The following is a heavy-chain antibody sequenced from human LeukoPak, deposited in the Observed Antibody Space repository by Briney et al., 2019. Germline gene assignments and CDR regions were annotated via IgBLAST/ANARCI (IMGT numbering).Heavy chain of an antibody. Sequence: EASVKVSCKASGYTFTSYDINWVRQATGQGLEWMGWMNPNSGNTGYAQKFQGRVTMTRNTSISTAYMELSSLRSEDTAVYFCARDTFITIFGVVIKTFHYYYGMDVWGQGTTVTVSS. J-gene: IGHJ6*02. CDR2: MNPNSGNT. V-gene: IGHV1-8*01. CDR1: GYTFTSYD. CDR3: ARDTFITIFGVVIKTFHYYYGMDV. D-gene: IGHD3-3*01.